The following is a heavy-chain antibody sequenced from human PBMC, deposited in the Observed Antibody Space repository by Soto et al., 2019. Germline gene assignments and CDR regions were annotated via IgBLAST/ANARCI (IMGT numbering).Heavy chain of an antibody. CDR3: ARDLLTIFGVVNNDAFDI. Sequence: SETLSLTCAVSGGSISSSNWWSWVRQPPGKGLEWIGEIYHSGSTNYNPSLKSRVTISVDKSKNQFSLKLSSVTAADTAVYYCARDLLTIFGVVNNDAFDIWGQGTMVT. V-gene: IGHV4-4*02. CDR1: GGSISSSNW. J-gene: IGHJ3*02. CDR2: IYHSGST. D-gene: IGHD3-3*01.